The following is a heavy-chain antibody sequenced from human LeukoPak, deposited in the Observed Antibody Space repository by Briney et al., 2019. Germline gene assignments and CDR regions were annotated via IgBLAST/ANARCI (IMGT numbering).Heavy chain of an antibody. V-gene: IGHV3-66*01. CDR3: ARDRRGTTAASYYYYYGMDV. J-gene: IGHJ6*02. D-gene: IGHD2-2*01. CDR1: GFTVSSNY. CDR2: IYSGGST. Sequence: GGSLRLSCAASGFTVSSNYVSWVRQAPGKGLEWVSVIYSGGSTYYADSVKGRFTISRDNSKNTLYLQMNSLRAEDTAVYYCARDRRGTTAASYYYYYGMDVWGQGTTVTVSS.